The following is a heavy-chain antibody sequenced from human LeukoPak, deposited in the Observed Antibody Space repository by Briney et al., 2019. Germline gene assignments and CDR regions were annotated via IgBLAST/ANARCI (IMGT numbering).Heavy chain of an antibody. D-gene: IGHD1-26*01. CDR1: GFTFSSYG. CDR3: AKDQLGEELLGDY. CDR2: IRYDGSNK. J-gene: IGHJ4*02. Sequence: GGSLRLSCAASGFTFSSYGMHWVRQAPGKGLEWVAFIRYDGSNKYYADSVKGRFTNSRDNSKNTLYLQMNSRRAEDTAVYYCAKDQLGEELLGDYWGQGTLVTVSS. V-gene: IGHV3-30*02.